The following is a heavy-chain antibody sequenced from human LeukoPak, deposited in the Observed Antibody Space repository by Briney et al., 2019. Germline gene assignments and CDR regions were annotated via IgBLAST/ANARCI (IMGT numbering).Heavy chain of an antibody. CDR3: ARDQSGSGTRDDAFDI. D-gene: IGHD3-10*01. V-gene: IGHV4-34*01. Sequence: SETLSLTCAVYGGSFSGYYWSWIRQPPGKGLEWIGEINHSGSTNYNPSLKSRVTISVDTSKNQFSLKLSSVTAADTAVYYCARDQSGSGTRDDAFDIWGQGTMVTVSS. CDR1: GGSFSGYY. CDR2: INHSGST. J-gene: IGHJ3*02.